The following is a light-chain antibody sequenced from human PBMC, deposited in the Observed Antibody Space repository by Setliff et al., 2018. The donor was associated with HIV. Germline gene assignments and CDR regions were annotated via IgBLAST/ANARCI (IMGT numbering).Light chain of an antibody. CDR2: DVS. CDR3: SSYTSITPLYV. Sequence: QSALTQPASVSGSPGQSVTISCTGATSDVGGYNYVSWYQQHPGKAPKLMISDVSNRPSGVSNRFSGSKSGNTASLTISGLQAEDEADYYCSSYTSITPLYVFGTGTKGTVL. J-gene: IGLJ1*01. CDR1: TSDVGGYNY. V-gene: IGLV2-14*03.